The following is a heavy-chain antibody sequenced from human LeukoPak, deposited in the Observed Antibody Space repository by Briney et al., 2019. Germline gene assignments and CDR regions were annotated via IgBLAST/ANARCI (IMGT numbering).Heavy chain of an antibody. CDR2: IYYSGST. Sequence: PSETLSLTCTVSGGSLSSYYWSWIRQPPGKGLEWIGYIYYSGSTNYNPSLKSRVTISVDTSKNQFSLKLSSVTAADTAVYYRARGLRWNDYWGQGTLVTVSS. J-gene: IGHJ4*02. V-gene: IGHV4-59*01. CDR1: GGSLSSYY. D-gene: IGHD1-1*01. CDR3: ARGLRWNDY.